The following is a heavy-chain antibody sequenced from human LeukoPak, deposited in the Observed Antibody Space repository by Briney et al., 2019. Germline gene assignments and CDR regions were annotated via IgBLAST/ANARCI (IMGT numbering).Heavy chain of an antibody. Sequence: PSETLSLTCAVYGGSFSGYYWSWIRQPPGKGLEWIGEINHSGSTNYNPSLKSQVTISVDTSKNQFSLKLSSVTAADTAVYYCARQNRAYYDILTGYSQDYYGMDVWGQGTTVTVSS. D-gene: IGHD3-9*01. V-gene: IGHV4-34*01. CDR2: INHSGST. CDR3: ARQNRAYYDILTGYSQDYYGMDV. CDR1: GGSFSGYY. J-gene: IGHJ6*02.